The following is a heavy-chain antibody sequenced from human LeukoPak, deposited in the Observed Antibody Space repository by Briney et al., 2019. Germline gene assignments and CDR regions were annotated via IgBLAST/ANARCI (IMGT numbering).Heavy chain of an antibody. V-gene: IGHV4-39*01. CDR2: IYYSGST. D-gene: IGHD2-2*01. J-gene: IGHJ4*02. CDR1: GDSISSSGFY. Sequence: SETLSLTCTVSGDSISSSGFYWGWIRQSPGEGLEWIGSIYYSGSTFYNPSLKSRVTISADTSKNQFSLKLSSVTAADTAVYYCARFGSPADYWGQGTLVTVSS. CDR3: ARFGSPADY.